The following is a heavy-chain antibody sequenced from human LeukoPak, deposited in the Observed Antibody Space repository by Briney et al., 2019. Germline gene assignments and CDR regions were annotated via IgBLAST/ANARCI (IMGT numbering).Heavy chain of an antibody. Sequence: GGSLRLSCAASGFTFSSYWMSWVRQAPGKGLEWVANIKEDGSEKYYVDSVKGRFTISRDNAKNSLYLQMNSLRAEDTAVYYCARDPAGGYSYLYYFDYWGQGTLVTVSS. CDR2: IKEDGSEK. J-gene: IGHJ4*02. CDR1: GFTFSSYW. CDR3: ARDPAGGYSYLYYFDY. D-gene: IGHD5-18*01. V-gene: IGHV3-7*01.